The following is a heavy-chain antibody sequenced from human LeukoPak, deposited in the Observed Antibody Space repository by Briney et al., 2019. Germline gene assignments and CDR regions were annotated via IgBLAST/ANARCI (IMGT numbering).Heavy chain of an antibody. Sequence: GGSLRLSCAASGFTFDDYAMHWVRQAPGKGLEWVAVISYDGSNKYYADSVKGRFTISRDNSKNTLYLQMNSLRAEDTAVYYCARDPSFITMVRGVSFDYWGQGTLVTVSS. CDR3: ARDPSFITMVRGVSFDY. D-gene: IGHD3-10*01. CDR1: GFTFDDYA. CDR2: ISYDGSNK. J-gene: IGHJ4*02. V-gene: IGHV3-30-3*01.